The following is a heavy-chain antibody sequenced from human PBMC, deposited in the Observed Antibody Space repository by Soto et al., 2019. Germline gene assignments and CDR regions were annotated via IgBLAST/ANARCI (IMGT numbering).Heavy chain of an antibody. V-gene: IGHV3-30-3*01. J-gene: IGHJ6*02. CDR3: ASVNPGRTFSCSCRLEV. CDR2: ISYYYDKT. Sequence: WGSLRLSCAASGVTFGTFAIHWVRQTPFKGLEWVGVISYYYDKTYYSDSLKGRFTISRDNSKNTLYLQMTSLRPDDTGVYYCASVNPGRTFSCSCRLEVWGQGTSVTVSS. CDR1: GVTFGTFA. D-gene: IGHD2-21*01.